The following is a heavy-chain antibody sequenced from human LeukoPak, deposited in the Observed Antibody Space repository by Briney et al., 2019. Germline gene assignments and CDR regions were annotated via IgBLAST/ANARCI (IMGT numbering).Heavy chain of an antibody. D-gene: IGHD2-2*02. CDR2: IYYSGST. CDR3: AREGYCSTTSCYTGPTLN. Sequence: PSETLSLTCTVSGGSISSHYWSWIRQPPGKGLEWIGYIYYSGSTNYNPSLKSRVTISVDTTKNQFSLKLSSVTAADTAVYYCAREGYCSTTSCYTGPTLNWGQGTLVTVSS. CDR1: GGSISSHY. V-gene: IGHV4-59*11. J-gene: IGHJ1*01.